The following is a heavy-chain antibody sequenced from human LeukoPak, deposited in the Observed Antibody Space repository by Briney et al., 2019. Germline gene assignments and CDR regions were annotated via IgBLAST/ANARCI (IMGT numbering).Heavy chain of an antibody. CDR1: GYTFTSYY. Sequence: ASVKVSCKASGYTFTSYYMHWVRQAPGQGLEWMGIINPSGGSTSYAQKFQGRVTMTRDMSTSTVYMELSSLRSEDTAVYYCARAWDGYNSIEDYFDYWGQGTLVTVSS. CDR2: INPSGGST. D-gene: IGHD5-24*01. CDR3: ARAWDGYNSIEDYFDY. V-gene: IGHV1-46*01. J-gene: IGHJ4*02.